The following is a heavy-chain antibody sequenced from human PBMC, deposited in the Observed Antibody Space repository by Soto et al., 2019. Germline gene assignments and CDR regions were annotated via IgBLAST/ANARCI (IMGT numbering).Heavy chain of an antibody. D-gene: IGHD6-19*01. Sequence: SETLSLTCAVYGGSFSGYYWSWIRQPPGKGLEWIGEINHSGSTNYNPSLKSRVTISVDTSKNQFSLELSSVTAADTAVYYCARGSSGWYYYYGMDVWGQGSTVTVSS. CDR2: INHSGST. V-gene: IGHV4-34*01. CDR1: GGSFSGYY. J-gene: IGHJ6*02. CDR3: ARGSSGWYYYYGMDV.